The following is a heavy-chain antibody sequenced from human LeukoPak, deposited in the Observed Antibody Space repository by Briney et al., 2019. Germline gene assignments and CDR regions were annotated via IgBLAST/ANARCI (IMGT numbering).Heavy chain of an antibody. CDR1: GYTFTSYD. CDR2: MNPNSGNT. J-gene: IGHJ3*02. CDR3: ARVIGRGNAFDI. D-gene: IGHD2-21*01. V-gene: IGHV1-8*03. Sequence: ASVKVSCKASGYTFTSYDINWVRQATGQGLEWMGWMNPNSGNTGYAQKFQGRVTITRNTSISTAYMELSSLRSEDTAVYYCARVIGRGNAFDIWGQGTMVTVSS.